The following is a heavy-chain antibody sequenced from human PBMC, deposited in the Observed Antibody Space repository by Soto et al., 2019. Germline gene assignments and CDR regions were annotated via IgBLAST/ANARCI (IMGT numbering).Heavy chain of an antibody. Sequence: EVQLVGSGGGLVQPGGSLRLSCAASGFTFSSYAMHWVRQAPGKGLEYVSAISSNGGSTYYANSVKGRFTISRDNSKNTLYLQMGSLRAEDMAVYYCARRDGYNFDYWGQGTLVTVSS. V-gene: IGHV3-64*01. CDR2: ISSNGGST. D-gene: IGHD5-12*01. CDR3: ARRDGYNFDY. CDR1: GFTFSSYA. J-gene: IGHJ4*02.